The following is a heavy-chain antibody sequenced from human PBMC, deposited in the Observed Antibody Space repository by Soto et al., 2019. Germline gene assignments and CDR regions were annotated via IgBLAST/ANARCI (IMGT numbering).Heavy chain of an antibody. J-gene: IGHJ4*02. V-gene: IGHV1-18*01. D-gene: IGHD5-12*01. CDR1: GYTLNNYG. Sequence: QVRLVQSGGEVKKPGASVKVSCKASGYTLNNYGMSWVRQAPGQGLEWMGWISGYSGNTNYTQKFQDRVTMTTDTSTTTAYMELRSLRSDDTAVYYCARLIGGYDWCLDYWGQGTLVTVSS. CDR2: ISGYSGNT. CDR3: ARLIGGYDWCLDY.